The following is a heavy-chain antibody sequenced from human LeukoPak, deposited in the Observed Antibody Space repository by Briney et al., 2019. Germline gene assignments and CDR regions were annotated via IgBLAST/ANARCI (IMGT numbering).Heavy chain of an antibody. D-gene: IGHD1-26*01. Sequence: ASVKVSCKASGYTFTSYGISWVRQAPGQGLEWMGWISAYNGNTNYAQKLQGRVTMTTDTSTSTAYMELRSLRSDDTAVYYCARDHSLVGALYYFDYWGQGTLVTVSS. V-gene: IGHV1-18*01. J-gene: IGHJ4*02. CDR2: ISAYNGNT. CDR3: ARDHSLVGALYYFDY. CDR1: GYTFTSYG.